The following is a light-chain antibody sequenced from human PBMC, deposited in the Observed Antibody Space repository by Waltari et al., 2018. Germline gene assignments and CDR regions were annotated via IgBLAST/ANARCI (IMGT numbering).Light chain of an antibody. Sequence: QAVVTQEPSLTVSPGGAVTLTCGSSTGDVTSGHYPYWLQQKPGQAPRTLIYETSNKHSLTPARFSGSLLGGNAALTLPGAQPEDEAEYHCLLSYSDGWVFGGRTKLTVL. V-gene: IGLV7-46*01. J-gene: IGLJ3*02. CDR1: TGDVTSGHY. CDR3: LLSYSDGWV. CDR2: ETS.